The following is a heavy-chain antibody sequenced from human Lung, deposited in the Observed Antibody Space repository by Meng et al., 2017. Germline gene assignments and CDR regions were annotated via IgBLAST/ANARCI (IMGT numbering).Heavy chain of an antibody. D-gene: IGHD4-11*01. CDR1: GGSFSDYY. Sequence: QVHLQEWGPGSFKLSETLSLTVVVSGGSFSDYYWSWIRQPPGKGLEWIGEINHSGSTNYNPSLESRATISVDTSQNNLSLKLSSVTAADSAVYYCARGPTTMAHDFDYWGQGTLVTVSS. CDR2: INHSGST. J-gene: IGHJ4*02. V-gene: IGHV4-34*01. CDR3: ARGPTTMAHDFDY.